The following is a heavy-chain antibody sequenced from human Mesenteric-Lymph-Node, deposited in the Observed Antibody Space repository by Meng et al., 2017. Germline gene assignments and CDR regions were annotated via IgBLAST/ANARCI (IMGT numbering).Heavy chain of an antibody. CDR1: GGSISSSNW. D-gene: IGHD3-22*01. J-gene: IGHJ2*01. Sequence: ESGPGLVKPSGTLSLPCAVSGGSISSSNWWSWVRQPPGKGLEWIGEIYHSGSTNYNPSLKSRVTISVDKSKNQFSLKLSSVTAADTAVYYCARGYYDSSGYGYWYFDLWGRGTLVTVSS. V-gene: IGHV4-4*02. CDR2: IYHSGST. CDR3: ARGYYDSSGYGYWYFDL.